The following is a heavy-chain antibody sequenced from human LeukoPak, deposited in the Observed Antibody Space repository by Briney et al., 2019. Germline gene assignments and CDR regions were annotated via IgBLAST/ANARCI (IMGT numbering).Heavy chain of an antibody. D-gene: IGHD6-13*01. V-gene: IGHV3-48*01. J-gene: IGHJ3*02. CDR3: ARAAQYSSSWFDI. Sequence: GGSLRLSCAASGFTFSSYSMNWVRQAPGKGLEWVSYISSSSSTIYYADSVKGRFTISRDNAKNSLYLQMNTLRAEDTAVYYCARAAQYSSSWFDIWGQGTMVTVSS. CDR2: ISSSSSTI. CDR1: GFTFSSYS.